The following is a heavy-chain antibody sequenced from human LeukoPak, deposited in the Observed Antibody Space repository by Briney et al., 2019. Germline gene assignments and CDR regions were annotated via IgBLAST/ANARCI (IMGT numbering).Heavy chain of an antibody. CDR2: ISSSGSTI. CDR1: GFTFSDYY. V-gene: IGHV3-11*01. Sequence: PGGSLRLSCAASGFTFSDYYMSWIRQAPGKGLEWVSYISSSGSTIYYADSVKGRFTISRDNAKNSLYLQMNSLRSEDTAVYYCAADPTMVRGNRVIELGYWGQGTLVTVSS. CDR3: AADPTMVRGNRVIELGY. J-gene: IGHJ4*02. D-gene: IGHD3-10*01.